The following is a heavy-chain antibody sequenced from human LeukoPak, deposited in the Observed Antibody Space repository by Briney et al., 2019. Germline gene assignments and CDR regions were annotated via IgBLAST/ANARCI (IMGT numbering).Heavy chain of an antibody. J-gene: IGHJ2*01. D-gene: IGHD2-15*01. CDR2: ITRKGGRT. V-gene: IGHV3-20*01. CDR3: VRAGWSHHLFFNL. Sequence: PGGSLRLSCVASGFTFESYGMSWVRQVPGKGVEWVSAITRKGGRTDYADAVEGRFTIYRDNAKNSVYLQMNSLRVEDTAFYHCVRAGWSHHLFFNLWGGSTLVAVSS. CDR1: GFTFESYG.